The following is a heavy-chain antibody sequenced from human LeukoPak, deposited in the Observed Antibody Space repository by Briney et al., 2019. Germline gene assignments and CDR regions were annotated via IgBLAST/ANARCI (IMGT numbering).Heavy chain of an antibody. CDR2: INPNSGGT. Sequence: ASVTVSCKASGYTFTGYYMHWVRQAPGQGLEWVGWINPNSGGTNYAQKFQGRVTMTRDTSISTAYMELSRLRSDDTAVYYCARTTDWYCSSTSCYRGYYMDVWGKGTTVTVSS. V-gene: IGHV1-2*02. J-gene: IGHJ6*03. D-gene: IGHD2-2*01. CDR1: GYTFTGYY. CDR3: ARTTDWYCSSTSCYRGYYMDV.